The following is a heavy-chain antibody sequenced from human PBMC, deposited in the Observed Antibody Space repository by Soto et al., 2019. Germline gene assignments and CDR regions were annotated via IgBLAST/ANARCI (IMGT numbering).Heavy chain of an antibody. V-gene: IGHV4-34*01. J-gene: IGHJ4*02. D-gene: IGHD6-19*01. Sequence: SETLSLTCAVYGGSFSDFYWTWIRQPPGKGLEWIGEINHSGSTNYNPSLKSRVAIPVDTSKNQFSLNLTSVTAADTAVYYCGPRGAVADPRGYWGQGTLVTVSS. CDR1: GGSFSDFY. CDR3: GPRGAVADPRGY. CDR2: INHSGST.